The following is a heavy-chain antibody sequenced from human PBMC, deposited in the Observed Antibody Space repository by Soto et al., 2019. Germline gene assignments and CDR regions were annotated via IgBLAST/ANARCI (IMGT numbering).Heavy chain of an antibody. D-gene: IGHD2-15*01. J-gene: IGHJ6*03. V-gene: IGHV5-51*01. CDR3: ARVGYCSGGSCYPLAYYYMDD. CDR1: GYSFTSYW. Sequence: GESLNISCKGSGYSFTSYWIGLVRQMPGKGLEWMGIIYPGDSDTRYSPSFQGQVTISADKSISTAYLQWSSLKASDTAMYYCARVGYCSGGSCYPLAYYYMDDWRNLTTVTVTS. CDR2: IYPGDSDT.